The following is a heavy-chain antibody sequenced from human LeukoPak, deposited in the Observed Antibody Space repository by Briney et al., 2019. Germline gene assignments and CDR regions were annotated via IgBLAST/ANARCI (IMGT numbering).Heavy chain of an antibody. V-gene: IGHV1-8*01. CDR3: ASQYYYDSATSWFDP. CDR2: MNLNSGNT. D-gene: IGHD3-10*01. Sequence: ASVKVSCKASGFTFTSYAINWVRQATGQGLEWMGWMNLNSGNTAYAQKFQGRVTLTTNTSISTAYMELNSLRSEDTAVYYCASQYYYDSATSWFDPWGQGTLVTVSS. CDR1: GFTFTSYA. J-gene: IGHJ5*02.